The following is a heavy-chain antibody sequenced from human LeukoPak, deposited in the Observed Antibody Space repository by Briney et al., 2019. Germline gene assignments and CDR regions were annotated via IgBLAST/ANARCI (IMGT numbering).Heavy chain of an antibody. Sequence: GGSLRLSCAASGFNINKYDMTWARQAPGKGLEWVSTITGRSDKTYYTDSVKGRFVTSRDNSKDTLYLQMNSLGAEDTALYYCAKGGWLDDLGQGALVTVSS. CDR2: ITGRSDKT. J-gene: IGHJ4*02. V-gene: IGHV3-23*01. CDR3: AKGGWLDD. CDR1: GFNINKYD. D-gene: IGHD6-19*01.